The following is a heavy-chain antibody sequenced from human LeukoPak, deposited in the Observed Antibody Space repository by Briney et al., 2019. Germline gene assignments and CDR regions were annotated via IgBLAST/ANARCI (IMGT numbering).Heavy chain of an antibody. J-gene: IGHJ5*02. V-gene: IGHV4-34*01. CDR1: GGSFSGSFSDYY. CDR2: INHSGTT. D-gene: IGHD2-21*01. Sequence: SETLSLTCAVYGGSFSGSFSDYYWSWIRQPPGKGLEWIGQINHSGTTNYSPSLKSRVTISLDTSKNQFSLKLSCVTAADTAVYYCARHGIATWFDPWGQGTLVSVSS. CDR3: ARHGIATWFDP.